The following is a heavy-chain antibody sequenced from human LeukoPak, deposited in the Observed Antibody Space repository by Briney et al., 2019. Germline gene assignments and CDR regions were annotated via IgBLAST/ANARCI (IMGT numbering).Heavy chain of an antibody. Sequence: PSETLSLTCTVSGSSINSADYWGWIRQPPGKGLEYIGSIFHSGRAYYNPSLESRITISMDTSKNQFSLKLDSVTAADTAVYYCARTYYDFWSGSGAIWGQGTMVTVSS. J-gene: IGHJ3*02. V-gene: IGHV4-38-2*02. D-gene: IGHD3-3*01. CDR2: IFHSGRA. CDR3: ARTYYDFWSGSGAI. CDR1: GSSINSADY.